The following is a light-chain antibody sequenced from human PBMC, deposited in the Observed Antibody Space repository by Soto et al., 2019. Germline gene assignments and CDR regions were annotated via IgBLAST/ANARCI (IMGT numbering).Light chain of an antibody. J-gene: IGKJ1*01. CDR1: QSISSS. V-gene: IGKV3-15*01. CDR2: GAS. Sequence: EIVMTQSPATLSVSPGERATLSCRASQSISSSLAWYQQKAGQAPRLLIYGASTRATGVPARFSGSGSGTDFALTISSLQSEDFAVYYCQPYDNWWAFGQGTKVEIK. CDR3: QPYDNWWA.